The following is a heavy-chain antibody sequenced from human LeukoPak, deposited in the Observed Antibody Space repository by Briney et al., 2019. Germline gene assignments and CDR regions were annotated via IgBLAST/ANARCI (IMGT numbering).Heavy chain of an antibody. J-gene: IGHJ4*02. Sequence: PGGSLRLSCAAPGFTFDDYGMSWVRQVPGKGLEWGSGINWNGGSTGYADSVKGRFTISRDNAKNSLYLQMNSLRAEDTALYYCARVGSEEGYYFDYWGQGTLVTVSS. CDR1: GFTFDDYG. CDR2: INWNGGST. V-gene: IGHV3-20*04. CDR3: ARVGSEEGYYFDY. D-gene: IGHD2-15*01.